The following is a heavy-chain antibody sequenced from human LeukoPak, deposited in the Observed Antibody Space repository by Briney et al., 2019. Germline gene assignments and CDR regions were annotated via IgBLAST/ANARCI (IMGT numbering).Heavy chain of an antibody. CDR2: IYYSGST. D-gene: IGHD6-19*01. CDR1: GGSISSHY. CDR3: ARGRIAVAGTSSYYYYMDV. J-gene: IGHJ6*03. Sequence: SETLSLTCTVSGGSISSHYWSWIRQPPGKGLEWIGYIYYSGSTNYNPSLKSRVTISVDTSKNQFSLKLSSVTAADTAVYYCARGRIAVAGTSSYYYYMDVWGKGTTVTVSS. V-gene: IGHV4-59*11.